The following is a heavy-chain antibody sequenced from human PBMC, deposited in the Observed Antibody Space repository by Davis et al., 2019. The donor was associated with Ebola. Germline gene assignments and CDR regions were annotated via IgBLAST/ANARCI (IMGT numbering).Heavy chain of an antibody. V-gene: IGHV1-69*13. CDR3: ARDNPYSSGWHDY. Sequence: SVPVSCKASGGTFSSYAISWVRQAPGQGLEWMGGIIPIFGTANYAQKFQGRVTITADESTSTAYMELSSLRSEDTAVYYCARDNPYSSGWHDYWGQGTLVTVSS. J-gene: IGHJ4*02. D-gene: IGHD6-19*01. CDR2: IIPIFGTA. CDR1: GGTFSSYA.